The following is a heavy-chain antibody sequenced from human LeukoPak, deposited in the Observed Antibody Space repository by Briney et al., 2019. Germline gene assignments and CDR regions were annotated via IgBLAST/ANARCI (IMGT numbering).Heavy chain of an antibody. CDR2: IHYTGYT. V-gene: IGHV4-59*08. CDR3: ARHSYSGYDRLFDY. Sequence: SETLSLTCTVSGVSISTYYWTWVRQPPGKGLEWIGYIHYTGYTNYNPSLKSRGTMSLDTSKNQFSLNLNSVTAADTAVYYCARHSYSGYDRLFDYWGQGIPVTVSS. J-gene: IGHJ4*02. CDR1: GVSISTYY. D-gene: IGHD5-12*01.